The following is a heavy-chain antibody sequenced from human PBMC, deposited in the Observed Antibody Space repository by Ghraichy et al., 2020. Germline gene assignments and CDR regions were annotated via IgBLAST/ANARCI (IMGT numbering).Heavy chain of an antibody. CDR2: ISTSGTT. D-gene: IGHD2-2*03. J-gene: IGHJ6*02. Sequence: SETLSLTCSVSGGSINNYYWVWIRQAPGKGTAWIGHISTSGTTNYNPYLNSRLTISLATSKNQFFLKLTSVTAADTAVYYCARQSMDKPADGDHLYYGLDVWGPGTTVTVSS. V-gene: IGHV4-4*09. CDR3: ARQSMDKPADGDHLYYGLDV. CDR1: GGSINNYY.